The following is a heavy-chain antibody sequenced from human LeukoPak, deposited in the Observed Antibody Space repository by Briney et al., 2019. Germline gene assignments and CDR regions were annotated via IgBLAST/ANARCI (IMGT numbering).Heavy chain of an antibody. CDR1: GNSFINYW. V-gene: IGHV5-51*01. Sequence: GESLKISCKGSGNSFINYWIGWVRQMPGKGLEWMGIMYPGDSETRYSPSVQGRVTISADKSISTAYLQWSSLKASDTAMYYCARRADPDYYDSSGYMDVWGQGTTVTVSS. J-gene: IGHJ6*02. CDR2: MYPGDSET. CDR3: ARRADPDYYDSSGYMDV. D-gene: IGHD3-22*01.